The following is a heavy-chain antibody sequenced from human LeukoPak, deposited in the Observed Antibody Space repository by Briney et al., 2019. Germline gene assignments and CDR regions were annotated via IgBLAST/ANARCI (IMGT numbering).Heavy chain of an antibody. CDR1: GGTFSSYA. CDR3: ARAAMVRGVIKGIDY. CDR2: IIPIFGTA. D-gene: IGHD3-10*01. V-gene: IGHV1-69*05. J-gene: IGHJ4*02. Sequence: ASVKVSCKASGGTFSSYAISWVRQAPGQGLEWMGGIIPIFGTANYAQKFQGRVTITTDESTSTAYMELSSLRSEDTAVYYCARAAMVRGVIKGIDYWGQGTLVTVSS.